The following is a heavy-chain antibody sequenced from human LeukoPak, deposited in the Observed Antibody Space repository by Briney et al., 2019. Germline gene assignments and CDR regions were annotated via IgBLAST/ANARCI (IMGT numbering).Heavy chain of an antibody. CDR2: ISGSGGTT. J-gene: IGHJ4*02. CDR3: AKVSMTTVTTGDY. CDR1: GFTFSNYA. D-gene: IGHD4-17*01. Sequence: GGSLRLSCAASGFTFSNYAMTWVRQAPGKGLEWVSAISGSGGTTYYADSVKGRFTISRDNSKNTLYLQMNSLRAEDTAVYYCAKVSMTTVTTGDYWGQGTLVTVSS. V-gene: IGHV3-23*01.